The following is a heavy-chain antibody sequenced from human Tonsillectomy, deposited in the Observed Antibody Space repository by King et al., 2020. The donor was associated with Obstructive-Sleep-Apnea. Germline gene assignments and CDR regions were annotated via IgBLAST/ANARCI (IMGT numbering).Heavy chain of an antibody. J-gene: IGHJ4*02. Sequence: VQLVESGGDVVQPGGSLRLSCAASGFTFNTYGMHWVRQAPGKGLEWVAFMRYDGSREYYGDSVKGRFTIYRDNFKNTLYLQMDSLRAEDTAVYFCAKEPYDILAGYYEVNYFDYWGQGTLVTVSS. CDR3: AKEPYDILAGYYEVNYFDY. CDR2: MRYDGSRE. V-gene: IGHV3-30*02. D-gene: IGHD3-9*01. CDR1: GFTFNTYG.